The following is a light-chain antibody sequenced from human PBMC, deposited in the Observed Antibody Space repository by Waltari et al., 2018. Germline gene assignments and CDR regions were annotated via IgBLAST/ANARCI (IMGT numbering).Light chain of an antibody. V-gene: IGLV2-18*02. CDR2: EVS. CDR3: SSYTSSSTWV. J-gene: IGLJ1*01. CDR1: RSDVGSYNR. Sequence: QSALTQPPSVSGSPGQSVTISCTGTRSDVGSYNRVPWHQQPPDTAPKLIIYEVSDRPSGVPDRFSGSKSANTAFLTISGLQAEDEADYFCSSYTSSSTWVFGTGTKVTVL.